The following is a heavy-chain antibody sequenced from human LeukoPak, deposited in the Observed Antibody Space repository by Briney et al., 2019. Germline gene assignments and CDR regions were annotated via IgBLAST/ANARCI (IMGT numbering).Heavy chain of an antibody. CDR3: ARTYGSGSLDY. J-gene: IGHJ4*02. CDR2: ISGSGDAI. Sequence: GESLRLSCVASGFAFSNHNMDWVRQAPGKGLEWVSYISGSGDAIFYADSVRGRFTISRGNAKNSVYLQMNSLRAEDTAVYYCARTYGSGSLDYGGQGTLVTVSS. V-gene: IGHV3-48*01. D-gene: IGHD2-15*01. CDR1: GFAFSNHN.